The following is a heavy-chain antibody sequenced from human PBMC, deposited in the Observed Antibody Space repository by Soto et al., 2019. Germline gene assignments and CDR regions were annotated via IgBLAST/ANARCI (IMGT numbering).Heavy chain of an antibody. CDR2: IIPILGIA. CDR1: GGTFSSYT. J-gene: IGHJ4*02. D-gene: IGHD5-18*01. Sequence: QVQLVQSGAEVKKPGSSVKVSCKASGGTFSSYTISWVRQAPGQGLEWMGRIIPILGIANYAQKFQGRVTITADKSTSTAYMELSTLRSEDTAVYYCARSDVDTAMATADYRGQGTLVTVSS. V-gene: IGHV1-69*02. CDR3: ARSDVDTAMATADY.